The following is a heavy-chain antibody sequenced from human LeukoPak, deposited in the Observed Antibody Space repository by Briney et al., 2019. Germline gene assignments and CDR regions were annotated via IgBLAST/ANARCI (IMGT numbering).Heavy chain of an antibody. V-gene: IGHV4-39*07. CDR1: DDSLSSNNYW. CDR2: IFYNGDT. CDR3: ARDGSMDV. J-gene: IGHJ6*02. Sequence: KASETLSLTCSVSDDSLSSNNYWWGWIRQPPGKGLEWIVSIFYNGDTQYNPSLKSRVAIFVDTSKNQFSLKLSSVTAADTAVYYCARDGSMDVWGQGTTVTVSS.